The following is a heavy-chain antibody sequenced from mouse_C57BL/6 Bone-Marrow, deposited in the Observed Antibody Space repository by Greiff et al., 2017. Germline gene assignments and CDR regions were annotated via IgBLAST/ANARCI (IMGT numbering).Heavy chain of an antibody. CDR1: GYTFTSYW. CDR2: IDPSDSYT. D-gene: IGHD1-2*01. J-gene: IGHJ1*03. Sequence: QVQLQQPGAELVRPGTSVKLSCKASGYTFTSYWMHWVKQRPGQGLEWIGVIDPSDSYTNYNQKFKGKATLTVDPSSSTAYMQLSSLTAEDSAVYYCARWGTTAGWGTGTTVTVSS. V-gene: IGHV1-59*01. CDR3: ARWGTTAG.